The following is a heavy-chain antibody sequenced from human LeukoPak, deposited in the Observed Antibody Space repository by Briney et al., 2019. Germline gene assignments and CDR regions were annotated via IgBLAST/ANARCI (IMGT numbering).Heavy chain of an antibody. V-gene: IGHV3-21*01. D-gene: IGHD6-19*01. CDR1: RFTFSSYS. J-gene: IGHJ5*01. Sequence: GGSLRLSCAASRFTFSSYSLNWVRQAPGKGLEWVSPISSSSSYIYYADSVKGRFTISRDNAKNSLYLQVNSLRAEDTAIYHCARQTSGRYSAYFDSWGQGILVTVSS. CDR2: ISSSSSYI. CDR3: ARQTSGRYSAYFDS.